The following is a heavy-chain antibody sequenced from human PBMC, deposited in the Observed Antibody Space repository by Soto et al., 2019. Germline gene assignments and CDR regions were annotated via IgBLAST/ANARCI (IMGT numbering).Heavy chain of an antibody. CDR1: GCTFSSYA. V-gene: IGHV1-69*13. J-gene: IGHJ5*02. CDR3: ARGAAAGTGWFDP. CDR2: IIPIFGTA. D-gene: IGHD6-13*01. Sequence: SVKVSFKASGCTFSSYAISGVRQAPGQGLEWMGGIIPIFGTANYAQKFQGRVTITADESTSTAYMELSSLRSEDTAVYYCARGAAAGTGWFDPWGQGTLVTVSS.